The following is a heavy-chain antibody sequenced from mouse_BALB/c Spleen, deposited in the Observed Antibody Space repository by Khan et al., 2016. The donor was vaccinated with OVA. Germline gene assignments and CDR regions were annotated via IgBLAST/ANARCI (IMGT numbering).Heavy chain of an antibody. CDR1: GFSLTTYG. CDR3: ARNSYMYDFTY. CDR2: IRSGGNT. Sequence: QVQLKQSGLGLVQPSQSLSITCRVSGFSLTTYGVHWVRQSPGKGLEWLGVIRSGGNTDYNAAFISRLSITKDNSKSQVFFKMDSLQADDTGVYYCARNSYMYDFTYWGQGTLVTVSA. V-gene: IGHV2-2*01. J-gene: IGHJ3*01. D-gene: IGHD2-14*01.